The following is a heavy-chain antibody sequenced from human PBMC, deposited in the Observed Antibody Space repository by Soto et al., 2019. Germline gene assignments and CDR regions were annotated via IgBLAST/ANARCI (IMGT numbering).Heavy chain of an antibody. CDR2: IVVGTGHT. D-gene: IGHD6-19*01. CDR1: GFTFTSSA. CDR3: AATSMAVSGNGYYGMDV. J-gene: IGHJ6*02. V-gene: IGHV1-58*02. Sequence: QLQLVQSGPEVKKPGTSVKVSCKASGFTFTSSAMQWVRQARGQRLEWIGWIVVGTGHTNYAQKCQERVTITRDMSTSTAYMELSSLRSEDTAVYYCAATSMAVSGNGYYGMDVWGQGTTVTVSS.